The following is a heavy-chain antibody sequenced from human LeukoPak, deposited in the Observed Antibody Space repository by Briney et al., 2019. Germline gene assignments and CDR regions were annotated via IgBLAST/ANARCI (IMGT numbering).Heavy chain of an antibody. Sequence: GGSLRLSCAASEFIVSINYMTWVRQAPGKGLEWVSLIYSRGDTKYADSVKGRFTISRDNSKNTLYLQMSSLRTEDTAVYYCAREVLRSGCDLFDYWGQGTLVTVSS. CDR3: AREVLRSGCDLFDY. J-gene: IGHJ4*02. CDR2: IYSRGDT. CDR1: EFIVSINY. V-gene: IGHV3-66*01. D-gene: IGHD5-12*01.